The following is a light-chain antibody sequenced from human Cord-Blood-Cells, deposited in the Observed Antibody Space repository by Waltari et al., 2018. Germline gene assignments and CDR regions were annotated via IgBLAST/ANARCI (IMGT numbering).Light chain of an antibody. CDR2: DVS. Sequence: QSALTQPASVSGSPGQSITIPCPGTSSDVGGYNYVSWYQQHPGKAPTLMIYDVSKRPSGVSNRFSGSKSGNTASLTISGLQAEDEADYYCSSYTSSSTWVFGGGTKLTVL. V-gene: IGLV2-14*01. J-gene: IGLJ3*02. CDR3: SSYTSSSTWV. CDR1: SSDVGGYNY.